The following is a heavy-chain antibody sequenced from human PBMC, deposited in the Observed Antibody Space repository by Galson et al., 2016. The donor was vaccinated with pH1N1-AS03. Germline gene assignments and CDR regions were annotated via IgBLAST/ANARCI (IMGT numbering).Heavy chain of an antibody. Sequence: LSLTCTVSGGSITSYYWSWFRQPLGKGLEWIGQIYYNGDTLYNPSLRGRVTISLDTSMTQFSLRLSSVTAADTAVYYCGRHLRSSYSMDVWGQGTTVTVSS. CDR2: IYYNGDT. V-gene: IGHV4-59*08. CDR3: GRHLRSSYSMDV. CDR1: GGSITSYY. J-gene: IGHJ6*02. D-gene: IGHD2-15*01.